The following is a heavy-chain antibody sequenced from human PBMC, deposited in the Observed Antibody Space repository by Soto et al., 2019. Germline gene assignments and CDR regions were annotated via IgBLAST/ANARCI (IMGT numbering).Heavy chain of an antibody. CDR3: ARVLSRNPDAFDI. CDR2: INPNSGGT. J-gene: IGHJ3*02. D-gene: IGHD3-3*02. Sequence: ASVTVSCRASGYTFTGYYMDWVRQAPGQGLEWMGWINPNSGGTNYAQKFQGRVTMTRDTSISTAYMELSRLRSDDTAVYYCARVLSRNPDAFDIWGQGTMVTVSS. V-gene: IGHV1-2*02. CDR1: GYTFTGYY.